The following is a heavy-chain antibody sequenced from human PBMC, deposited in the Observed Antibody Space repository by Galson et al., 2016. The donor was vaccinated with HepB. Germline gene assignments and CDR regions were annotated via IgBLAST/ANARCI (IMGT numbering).Heavy chain of an antibody. Sequence: ETLSLTCTVSGGSVSTYYWSWIRQPPGKGLEYIGYISYSGSTNYNPSLKSRVTISVDTSKNQFSLKLNSVTAADTAVYYCARGGGGYYDSSGYYLGYWGQGTLVTVSS. CDR3: ARGGGGYYDSSGYYLGY. D-gene: IGHD3-22*01. V-gene: IGHV4-59*02. CDR2: ISYSGST. CDR1: GGSVSTYY. J-gene: IGHJ4*02.